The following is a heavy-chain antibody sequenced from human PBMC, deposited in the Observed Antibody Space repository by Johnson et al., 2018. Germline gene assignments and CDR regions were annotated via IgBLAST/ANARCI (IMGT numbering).Heavy chain of an antibody. D-gene: IGHD2-15*01. Sequence: QVQLVESGGGLVKPGGSLRLSCAASGFTFSDYYMSRIRQAPGRGLEWVSYISGSVSTKYYADSVKGRFTISRDHAKNSLWLQMNSLRAEDTAGYYWARGDCSGGSCPSHDAFDIWGQGTVVTVSS. J-gene: IGHJ3*02. CDR1: GFTFSDYY. V-gene: IGHV3-11*01. CDR3: ARGDCSGGSCPSHDAFDI. CDR2: ISGSVSTK.